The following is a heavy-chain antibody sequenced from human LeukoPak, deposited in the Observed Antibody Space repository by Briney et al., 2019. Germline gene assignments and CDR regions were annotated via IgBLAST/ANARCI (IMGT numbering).Heavy chain of an antibody. CDR3: ARVTSAVAGGDY. CDR2: MNTNSGNT. J-gene: IGHJ4*02. Sequence: ASVKVSCKASGYTFTSYDINWVRQATGQGLEWMGWMNTNSGNTGYAQKFQGRVTITRNTSISTAYMELSSLRSEDTAVYYCARVTSAVAGGDYWGQGTLVTVSS. V-gene: IGHV1-8*03. CDR1: GYTFTSYD. D-gene: IGHD6-19*01.